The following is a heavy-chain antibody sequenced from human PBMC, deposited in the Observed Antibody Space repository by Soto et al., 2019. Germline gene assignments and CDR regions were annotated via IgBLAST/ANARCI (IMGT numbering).Heavy chain of an antibody. J-gene: IGHJ6*03. Sequence: EVQLVESGGGLVQPGGSLRLSCAASGFTLSGRSMHWVRQAPGKGLVWVSGIDNAGTDSTYADSVKGRFTSSRDNAKNMLYLQMNNLSGEATAVYYCARGCFGPDVWGKGNKVTVPS. D-gene: IGHD3-10*01. CDR3: ARGCFGPDV. V-gene: IGHV3-74*01. CDR1: GFTLSGRS. CDR2: IDNAGTDS.